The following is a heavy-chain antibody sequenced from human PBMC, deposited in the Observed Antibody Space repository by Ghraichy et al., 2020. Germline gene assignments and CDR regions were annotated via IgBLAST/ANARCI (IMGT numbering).Heavy chain of an antibody. D-gene: IGHD4-23*01. Sequence: SETLSLTCTVSGGSISSGSYYWSWIRQPAGKGLGWIGRIYTSGSTNYNPSLKSRVTISVDTSKNQFSLKLSSVTAADTAVYYCAREPGLDYGGPRRYYWYFDLWGRGTLVTVSS. J-gene: IGHJ2*01. CDR3: AREPGLDYGGPRRYYWYFDL. CDR1: GGSISSGSYY. CDR2: IYTSGST. V-gene: IGHV4-61*02.